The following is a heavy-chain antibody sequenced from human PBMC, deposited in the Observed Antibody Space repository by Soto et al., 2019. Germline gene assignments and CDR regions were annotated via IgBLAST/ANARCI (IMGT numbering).Heavy chain of an antibody. V-gene: IGHV4-31*03. CDR1: GGSISSGGYY. CDR2: IYYSGST. D-gene: IGHD6-13*01. J-gene: IGHJ4*02. CDR3: ARVRPDWIAAPCVHFDY. Sequence: QVQLQESGPGLVKPSQTLSLTCTVSGGSISSGGYYWSWIRQHPGKGLEWIGYIYYSGSTYYNPSLNSRVTISVDTSKNQFSLKLSSVTAADTAVYYCARVRPDWIAAPCVHFDYWGQGTLVTVSS.